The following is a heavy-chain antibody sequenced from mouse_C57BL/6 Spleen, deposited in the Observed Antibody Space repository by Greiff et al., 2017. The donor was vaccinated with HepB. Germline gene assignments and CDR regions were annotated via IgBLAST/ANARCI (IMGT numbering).Heavy chain of an antibody. D-gene: IGHD2-5*01. CDR2: ICSGGST. CDR1: GFSLTSYG. Sequence: VQLQQSGPGLVQPSQSLSISCTVSGFSLTSYGVHWVRQSPGKGLEWLGVICSGGSTDYNAAFISRLSISKDNSKSKVFFQMNSLQADDTAIYYCARNYYSNSLCAMDYWGQGTSVTVSS. V-gene: IGHV2-2*01. J-gene: IGHJ4*01. CDR3: ARNYYSNSLCAMDY.